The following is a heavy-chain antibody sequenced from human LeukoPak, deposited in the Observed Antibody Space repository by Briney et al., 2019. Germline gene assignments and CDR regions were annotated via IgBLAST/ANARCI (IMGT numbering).Heavy chain of an antibody. CDR1: GFTFSSYA. V-gene: IGHV3-23*01. D-gene: IGHD5-12*01. CDR3: VKVHIVATIGWFDP. Sequence: PGGSLRLSCAASGFTFSSYAMSWVRQAPGKGLEWVSPISVSDAGTYYADSVTGRFTISRDNSKNTLYLQMNSLRAEDTALYYCVKVHIVATIGWFDPWGQGTLVTVSS. J-gene: IGHJ5*02. CDR2: ISVSDAGT.